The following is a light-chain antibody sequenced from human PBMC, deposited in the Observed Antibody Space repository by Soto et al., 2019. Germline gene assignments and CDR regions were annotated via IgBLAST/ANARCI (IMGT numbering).Light chain of an antibody. CDR1: SGHSSYA. Sequence: QSVLTQSPSASASLGASVKLTCTLSSGHSSYAIAWHQQQPEEGPRYLMKLKSDGTHRTGDGIPDRFSGSSSGAERYLTISSLQSEDEADYYCQTWGTAIRVFGGGTKLTVL. CDR2: LKSDGTH. V-gene: IGLV4-69*01. J-gene: IGLJ3*02. CDR3: QTWGTAIRV.